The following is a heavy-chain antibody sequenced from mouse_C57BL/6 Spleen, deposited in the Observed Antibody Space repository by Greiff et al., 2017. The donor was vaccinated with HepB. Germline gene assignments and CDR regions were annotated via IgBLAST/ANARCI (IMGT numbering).Heavy chain of an antibody. Sequence: QVQLQQSGAELVRPGASVTLSCKASGYTFTDYEMHWVKQTPVHGLEWIGAIDPETGGTAYNQKFKGKAILTADKSSSTAYMELRSLTSEDSAVYYCTKGNYYVSSHGDYWGQGTALTVSS. J-gene: IGHJ2*01. V-gene: IGHV1-15*01. D-gene: IGHD1-1*01. CDR1: GYTFTDYE. CDR3: TKGNYYVSSHGDY. CDR2: IDPETGGT.